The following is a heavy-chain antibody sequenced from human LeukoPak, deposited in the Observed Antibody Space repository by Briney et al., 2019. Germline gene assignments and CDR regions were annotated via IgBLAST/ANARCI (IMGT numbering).Heavy chain of an antibody. J-gene: IGHJ4*02. D-gene: IGHD3-10*01. CDR3: TTESVLLWFGELPVTYFDY. Sequence: GGSLRLSCAASGFTFSNAWMSWVRQAPGKGLEWVGRIKSKTDGGTTDYAAPVKGRFTISRDDSKNTLYLQMNSLKTEDTAVYYCTTESVLLWFGELPVTYFDYWGQGTLVTVSS. V-gene: IGHV3-15*01. CDR1: GFTFSNAW. CDR2: IKSKTDGGTT.